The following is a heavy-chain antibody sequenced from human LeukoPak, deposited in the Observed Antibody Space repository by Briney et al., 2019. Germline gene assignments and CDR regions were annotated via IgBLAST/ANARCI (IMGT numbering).Heavy chain of an antibody. CDR2: ISSSSSYI. CDR1: GFTFSSYS. D-gene: IGHD2-2*01. CDR3: ARARRTLRYCSSTSCSSPFDY. V-gene: IGHV3-21*01. J-gene: IGHJ4*02. Sequence: GGSLRPSCAASGFTFSSYSMNWVRQAPGKGLEWVSSISSSSSYIYYADSVKGRFTISRDNAKNSLYLQINSLRAEDTAVYYCARARRTLRYCSSTSCSSPFDYWGQGTLVTVSS.